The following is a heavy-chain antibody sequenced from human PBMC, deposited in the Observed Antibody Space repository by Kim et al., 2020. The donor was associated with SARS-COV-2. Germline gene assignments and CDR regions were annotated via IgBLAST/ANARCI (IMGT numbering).Heavy chain of an antibody. CDR2: IKQDGSEK. CDR3: ARDLKVLWFGHYGMDV. J-gene: IGHJ6*02. V-gene: IGHV3-7*01. CDR1: GFTFSSYW. Sequence: GGSLRLSCAASGFTFSSYWMSWVRQAPGKGLEWVANIKQDGSEKYYVDSVKGRFTISRDNAKNSLYLQMNSLRAEDTAVYYCARDLKVLWFGHYGMDVWGQGTTVTVSS. D-gene: IGHD3-10*01.